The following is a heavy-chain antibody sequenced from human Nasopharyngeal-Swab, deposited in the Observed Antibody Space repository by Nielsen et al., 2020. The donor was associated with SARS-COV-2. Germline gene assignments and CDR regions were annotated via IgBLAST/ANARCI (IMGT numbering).Heavy chain of an antibody. Sequence: GKSLKISCAGSGFTFSSSWLHWVRQAPGEGLVWVARLNGDATTVDYADSVKGRFTISRDNAKNTLYLQMNGLRDEDTAIYYCARVPALIPYYYYGMDVWGQGTTVTVSS. D-gene: IGHD2-21*01. V-gene: IGHV3-74*01. CDR3: ARVPALIPYYYYGMDV. CDR1: GFTFSSSW. CDR2: LNGDATTV. J-gene: IGHJ6*02.